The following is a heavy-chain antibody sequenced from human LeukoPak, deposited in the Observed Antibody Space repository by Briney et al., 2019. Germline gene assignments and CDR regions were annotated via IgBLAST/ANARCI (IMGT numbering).Heavy chain of an antibody. CDR2: INHSGST. Sequence: SETLSLTCAVYGGSFSGYYWSWIRQPPGKGLEWIGEINHSGSTNYNPSLKSRVTISVDTSKNQFSLKLSSVTAADTAVYYCASRETYWGQGTLVTVSS. V-gene: IGHV4-34*01. J-gene: IGHJ4*02. CDR1: GGSFSGYY. CDR3: ASRETY.